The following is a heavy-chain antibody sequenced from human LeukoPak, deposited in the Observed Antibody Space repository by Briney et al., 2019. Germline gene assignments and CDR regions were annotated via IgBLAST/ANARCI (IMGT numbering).Heavy chain of an antibody. Sequence: PGGSLRLSCAASGFTFSTYWMSWVRQAPGKGLEWVANIKQDGSEKYYVDSVKGRFTISRDNAKKSLYLQMNSLRAEDTAIYYYASDGYPFENWGQGTLVTVSS. V-gene: IGHV3-7*01. D-gene: IGHD6-13*01. CDR3: ASDGYPFEN. CDR2: IKQDGSEK. CDR1: GFTFSTYW. J-gene: IGHJ4*02.